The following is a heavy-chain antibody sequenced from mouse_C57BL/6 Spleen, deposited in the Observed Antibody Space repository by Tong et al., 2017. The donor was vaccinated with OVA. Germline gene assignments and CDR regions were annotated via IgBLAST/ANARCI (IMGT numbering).Heavy chain of an antibody. D-gene: IGHD2-4*01. Sequence: EVQLQESGGGLVKPGGSLKLSCAASGFTFSDYGMHWVRQAPEKGLEWVAYISSGSSTIYYADTVKGRFTISRDNAKNTLFLQMTSLRSEDTAMYYCGGAGLRAWFAYWGQGTLVTVSA. J-gene: IGHJ3*01. CDR3: GGAGLRAWFAY. V-gene: IGHV5-17*01. CDR1: GFTFSDYG. CDR2: ISSGSSTI.